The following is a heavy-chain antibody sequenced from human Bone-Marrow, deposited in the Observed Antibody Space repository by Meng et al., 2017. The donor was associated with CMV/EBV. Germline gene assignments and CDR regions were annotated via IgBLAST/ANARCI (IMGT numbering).Heavy chain of an antibody. CDR1: GYTFTNYG. Sequence: ASVKVSCKASGYTFTNYGISWVRQAPGQGLEWMGWISAYNGNTNYAQKLQGRVTMTTDTSTSTAYMELRSLRSDDTAVYYCAREPSGIAVAGPDYWGQGNLVTVHS. J-gene: IGHJ4*02. CDR2: ISAYNGNT. D-gene: IGHD6-19*01. V-gene: IGHV1-18*01. CDR3: AREPSGIAVAGPDY.